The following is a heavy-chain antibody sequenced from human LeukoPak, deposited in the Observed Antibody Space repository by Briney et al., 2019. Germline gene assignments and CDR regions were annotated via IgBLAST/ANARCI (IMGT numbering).Heavy chain of an antibody. CDR3: AREASLYCSGDNCYWAFDL. CDR1: GFTFSNYW. V-gene: IGHV3-7*01. J-gene: IGHJ5*02. CDR2: IKKDESKR. D-gene: IGHD2-15*01. Sequence: GGSLRLSCAASGFTFSNYWMSWVRQAPGKGLEWVANIKKDESKRYYVGSVKGRFTISRDNAKNSLYLQMNSLRAEDTAVYYCAREASLYCSGDNCYWAFDLWGQGTLVTVSS.